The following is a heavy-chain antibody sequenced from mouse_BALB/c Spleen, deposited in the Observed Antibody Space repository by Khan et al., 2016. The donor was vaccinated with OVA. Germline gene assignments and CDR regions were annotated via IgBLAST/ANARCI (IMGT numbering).Heavy chain of an antibody. V-gene: IGHV1S56*01. D-gene: IGHD1-1*01. CDR3: VRAGYSSRIYTMDY. Sequence: QVQLQQPGPELVKPGASVRISCKTSGYTFTNYYIHWVRQRPGQGLEWIGWIYPGNVNTKYNEKFKGKATLTADKSSSTAYMQLTGLTSEDSAVYSCVRAGYSSRIYTMDYWGLGTSVTVSS. CDR2: IYPGNVNT. J-gene: IGHJ4*01. CDR1: GYTFTNYY.